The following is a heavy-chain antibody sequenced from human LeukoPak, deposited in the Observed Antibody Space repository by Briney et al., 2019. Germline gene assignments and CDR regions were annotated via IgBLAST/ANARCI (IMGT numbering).Heavy chain of an antibody. D-gene: IGHD3-10*01. Sequence: KPGRSLRLSCTASGFTFGDYAMSWFRQAPGKGLEWVGFIRSKAYGGTTEYAASVKGRFTISRDDSKSIAYLQMNSLKTEDTAMYYCTRDKSPYYYGSGSSNWFDPWGQGTLVTVSS. CDR2: IRSKAYGGTT. V-gene: IGHV3-49*05. CDR1: GFTFGDYA. J-gene: IGHJ5*02. CDR3: TRDKSPYYYGSGSSNWFDP.